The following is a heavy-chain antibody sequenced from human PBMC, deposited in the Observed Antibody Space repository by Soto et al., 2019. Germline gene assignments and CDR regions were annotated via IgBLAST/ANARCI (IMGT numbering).Heavy chain of an antibody. D-gene: IGHD3-22*01. J-gene: IGHJ4*02. CDR2: ISFDGSKK. CDR3: ARGVFYYYGSSGYSPDY. CDR1: VFTSSSYV. Sequence: GTLRLSCEGSVFTSSSYVMHWVRQAPGKGLEWVALISFDGSKKNYADSVKGRFTISRDNSKNMMYLQMNSLRPEDTAVYYCARGVFYYYGSSGYSPDYWGQGTLVTVSS. V-gene: IGHV3-30-3*01.